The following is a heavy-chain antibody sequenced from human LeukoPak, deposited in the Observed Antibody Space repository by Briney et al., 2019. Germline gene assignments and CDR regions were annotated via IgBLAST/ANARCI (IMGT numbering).Heavy chain of an antibody. V-gene: IGHV3-23*01. CDR3: AKTGSSGYYHH. CDR1: GFTFSNTW. J-gene: IGHJ4*02. D-gene: IGHD3-3*01. CDR2: ISGSGGST. Sequence: PGGSLRLSRAASGFTFSNTWMSWVRQAPGKGLEWVSAISGSGGSTYYADSVKGRFTISRDNSKNTLYLQMNSLRAEDTAVYYCAKTGSSGYYHHWGQGTLVTVSS.